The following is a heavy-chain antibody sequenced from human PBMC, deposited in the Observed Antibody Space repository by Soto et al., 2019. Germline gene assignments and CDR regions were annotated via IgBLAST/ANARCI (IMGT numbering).Heavy chain of an antibody. Sequence: QVQLVQSGAEVKKPGSSVKVSCKASGGTFSSYAISWVRQAPGQGLEWMGGIIPIFGTANYAQKFQGRVTITEDESTSTAYMELSSLRSEDTAVYYCARGVVVTAMAYYYYGMDVWGQGTTVTVSS. J-gene: IGHJ6*02. D-gene: IGHD2-21*02. V-gene: IGHV1-69*12. CDR1: GGTFSSYA. CDR3: ARGVVVTAMAYYYYGMDV. CDR2: IIPIFGTA.